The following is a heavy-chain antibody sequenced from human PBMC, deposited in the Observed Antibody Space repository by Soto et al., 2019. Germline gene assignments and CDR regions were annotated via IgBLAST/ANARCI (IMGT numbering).Heavy chain of an antibody. Sequence: SETLSLTCTVSGDCISSYSWSWVRQPPGKGLEWIGNIHFNVNTTYSTSLKSRVTISLYTCQKPFSLKLISLSTAHTGVYFSGRAGNLGSCIHPLVFWWQRTVVT. J-gene: IGHJ4*02. CDR1: GDCISSYS. CDR2: IHFNVNT. V-gene: IGHV4-59*01. D-gene: IGHD2-15*01. CDR3: GRAGNLGSCIHPLVF.